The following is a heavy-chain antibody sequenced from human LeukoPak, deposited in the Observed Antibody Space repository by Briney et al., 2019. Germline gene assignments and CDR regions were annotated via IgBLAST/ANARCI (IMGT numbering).Heavy chain of an antibody. V-gene: IGHV4-39*01. J-gene: IGHJ5*02. Sequence: SETLSLTCTVSGGSISSSSYYWGWIRQPPGKGLEWIGSIYYSGSTYYDPSLKSRVTISVDTSKNQFSLKLSSVTAADTAVYYCARRRNYGSGSYLGWFDPWGQGTLVTVSS. CDR1: GGSISSSSYY. D-gene: IGHD3-10*01. CDR3: ARRRNYGSGSYLGWFDP. CDR2: IYYSGST.